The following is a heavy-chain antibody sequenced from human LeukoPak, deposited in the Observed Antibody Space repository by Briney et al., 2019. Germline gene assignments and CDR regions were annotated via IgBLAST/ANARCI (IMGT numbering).Heavy chain of an antibody. V-gene: IGHV3-48*01. CDR1: GFPFSSYG. D-gene: IGHD3-10*01. Sequence: PGGSLRLSCAASGFPFSSYGMNWVRQAPGRGVEWVSYVSPRSSTIYHADSVKGRFTISRDNAKNSLYLQMNSLRAEDTAVYYCAKGGSDNFDYWGQGTLVTVSS. CDR2: VSPRSSTI. CDR3: AKGGSDNFDY. J-gene: IGHJ4*02.